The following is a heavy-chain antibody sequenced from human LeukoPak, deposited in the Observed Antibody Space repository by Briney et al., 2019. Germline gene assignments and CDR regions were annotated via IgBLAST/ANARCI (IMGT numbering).Heavy chain of an antibody. V-gene: IGHV3-23*01. Sequence: GGSLRLSCAASGFTFSSYAMSWVRQAPGKGLEWVSAISGSGGGTYYADSVKGRFTISRDNSSNTLYLQMNRLRAEDTAVYYCAKIYDILTGYYNGHWGQGTLVTVST. CDR3: AKIYDILTGYYNGH. CDR1: GFTFSSYA. J-gene: IGHJ4*02. D-gene: IGHD3-9*01. CDR2: ISGSGGGT.